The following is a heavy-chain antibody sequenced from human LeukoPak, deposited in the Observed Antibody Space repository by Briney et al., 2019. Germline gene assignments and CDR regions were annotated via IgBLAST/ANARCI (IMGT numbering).Heavy chain of an antibody. CDR1: GYSFTSSW. V-gene: IGHV5-51*01. Sequence: GEPLNISCKGSGYSFTSSWIGRLRQLPGKGLERMGIIYPHDSKSKYSPPIQDPLTIAADKSIDTAYLQRSILKASDTAMYYCATSRQCCTSASCPVDYWGQGALVTVSS. J-gene: IGHJ4*02. D-gene: IGHD2-2*01. CDR2: IYPHDSKS. CDR3: ATSRQCCTSASCPVDY.